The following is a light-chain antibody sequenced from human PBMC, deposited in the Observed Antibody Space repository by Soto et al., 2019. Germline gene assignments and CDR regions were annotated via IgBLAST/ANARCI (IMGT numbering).Light chain of an antibody. CDR1: QSISSY. CDR2: AAS. Sequence: DIQMTQSPSSLSASVGDRVTITCRASQSISSYLNWYQQKPGKAPKLLIYAASSLQSGVPSRFSVSGSGTDFTLTISSLQPEDVATYYCQQSYSTPPTFGQGTKV. J-gene: IGKJ1*01. V-gene: IGKV1-39*01. CDR3: QQSYSTPPT.